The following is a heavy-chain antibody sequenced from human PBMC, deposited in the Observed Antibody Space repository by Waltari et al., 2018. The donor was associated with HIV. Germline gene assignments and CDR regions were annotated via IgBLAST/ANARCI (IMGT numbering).Heavy chain of an antibody. D-gene: IGHD1-26*01. Sequence: QVQLQASGPRLVKPSETLSLTCTVSGGPMSNYYWSWIRPAPGKGLEWIGYIYYSGGTNYSPSLNSRVNISVDTAKNQFSLRRRSVTAADTAVYYCARLSPVGGSQRYYCDYWGQGTLVSVSS. CDR2: IYYSGGT. V-gene: IGHV4-59*12. CDR3: ARLSPVGGSQRYYCDY. CDR1: GGPMSNYY. J-gene: IGHJ4*02.